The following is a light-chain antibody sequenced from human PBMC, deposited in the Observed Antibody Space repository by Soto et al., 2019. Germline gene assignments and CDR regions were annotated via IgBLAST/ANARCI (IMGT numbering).Light chain of an antibody. CDR3: SSYTSSSTRV. CDR2: DVS. J-gene: IGLJ2*01. CDR1: SSDVGGYNY. V-gene: IGLV2-14*01. Sequence: QSALTQPASVSGSPGQSITISCTGTSSDVGGYNYVSWYQQHPGKAPKLMIYDVSNRPSGVSNRFSGCKSGNTASLTISGLRAEDEADYYCSSYTSSSTRVFGGGTKLTVL.